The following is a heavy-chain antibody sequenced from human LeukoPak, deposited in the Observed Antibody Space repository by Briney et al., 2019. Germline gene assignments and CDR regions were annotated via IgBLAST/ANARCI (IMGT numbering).Heavy chain of an antibody. D-gene: IGHD5-12*01. J-gene: IGHJ4*02. CDR3: ARRNGQDIVATFRRRYYFDY. CDR2: IYYSGST. Sequence: PSETLSLTCTVSGGSISSSSYYWGWIRQPPGKGLEWIGSIYYSGSTYYNPSLKSRVTISINTSKNQFSLKLSSVTAADTAVYYCARRNGQDIVATFRRRYYFDYWGRGTLVTVSS. CDR1: GGSISSSSYY. V-gene: IGHV4-39*07.